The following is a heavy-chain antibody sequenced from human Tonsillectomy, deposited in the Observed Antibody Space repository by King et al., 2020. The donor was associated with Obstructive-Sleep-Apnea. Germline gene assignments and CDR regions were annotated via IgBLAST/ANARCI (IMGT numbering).Heavy chain of an antibody. Sequence: VQLQESGPGLVKPSQTLSLTCAVSGGSISSTGYSWSWIRQPPEKGLEWIGYIYYSGSTSYNPSLKSRVTISVDTSKNQFSLRLSSVTAADTGVYYCASGIAAAGRRVNWFDPWGQGTLVTVSS. CDR2: IYYSGST. J-gene: IGHJ5*02. CDR3: ASGIAAAGRRVNWFDP. V-gene: IGHV4-30-4*07. CDR1: GGSISSTGYS. D-gene: IGHD6-13*01.